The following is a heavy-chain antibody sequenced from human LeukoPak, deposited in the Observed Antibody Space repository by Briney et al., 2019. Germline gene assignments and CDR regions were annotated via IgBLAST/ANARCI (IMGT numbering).Heavy chain of an antibody. J-gene: IGHJ6*02. CDR3: AGLPAANLYYYYGMDV. V-gene: IGHV4-34*01. CDR1: GGSFSGYY. CDR2: INHSGST. Sequence: SETLSLTCAVYGGSFSGYYWSWIRQPPGKGLEWIGEINHSGSTNYNPSLKSRVTISVDTTKNQFSLKLSSVTAADTAVYYCAGLPAANLYYYYGMDVWGQGTTVTVSS. D-gene: IGHD2-2*01.